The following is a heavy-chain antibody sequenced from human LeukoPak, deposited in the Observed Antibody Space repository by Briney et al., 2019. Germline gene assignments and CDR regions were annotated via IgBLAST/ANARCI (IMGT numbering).Heavy chain of an antibody. V-gene: IGHV3-21*01. Sequence: GGSLRLSCVASGFTFSSYSMNWVRQAPGKGLEWVSYISTSSTYIYYADSVKGRFTISRDNAKNSLYLQMNSLRAEDTAVYYCARYYDFWSSYSSYYYMDVWGKGTTVTVSS. D-gene: IGHD3-3*01. J-gene: IGHJ6*03. CDR3: ARYYDFWSSYSSYYYMDV. CDR2: ISTSSTYI. CDR1: GFTFSSYS.